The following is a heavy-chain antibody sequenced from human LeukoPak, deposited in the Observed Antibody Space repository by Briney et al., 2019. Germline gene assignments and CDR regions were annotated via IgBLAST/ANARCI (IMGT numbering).Heavy chain of an antibody. CDR3: ARDVVATIRYYFDY. CDR1: GFTFSSYA. V-gene: IGHV3-30*09. J-gene: IGHJ4*02. CDR2: ISYDGSNA. D-gene: IGHD5-12*01. Sequence: GGSLRLSCAASGFTFSSYAMHWVRQTPVKGLEWVAVISYDGSNAYYADSVKGRFAISRDNSKNTLYLQMNSLRAEDTAVYYCARDVVATIRYYFDYWGQGALVTVSS.